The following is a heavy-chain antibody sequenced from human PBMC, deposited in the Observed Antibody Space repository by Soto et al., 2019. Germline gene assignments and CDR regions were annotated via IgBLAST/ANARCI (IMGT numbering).Heavy chain of an antibody. D-gene: IGHD6-13*01. J-gene: IGHJ6*02. V-gene: IGHV1-2*04. Sequence: GASVKVSCKASGYTFTGYYIHWVRQAPGQGLEWMGWINPNSGGTNYAQKFQGWVTMTRDTSISTAYMELSRLRSDDTAVYYCARGVIPAAGPPSYYYYGMDVWGQGTTVTVSS. CDR3: ARGVIPAAGPPSYYYYGMDV. CDR2: INPNSGGT. CDR1: GYTFTGYY.